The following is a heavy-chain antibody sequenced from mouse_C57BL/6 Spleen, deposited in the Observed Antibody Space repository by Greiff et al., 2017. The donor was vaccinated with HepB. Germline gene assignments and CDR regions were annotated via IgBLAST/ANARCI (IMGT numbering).Heavy chain of an antibody. J-gene: IGHJ2*01. D-gene: IGHD4-1*01. V-gene: IGHV1-7*01. CDR3: TRGEGNWDCVDY. CDR2: INPSSGYT. Sequence: QVQLKESGAELAKPGASVKLSCKASGYTFTSYWMHWVKQRPGQGLEWIGYINPSSGYTKYNQKFKDKATLTAYKSSSTAYMQLRSLTYEDSAVYYCTRGEGNWDCVDYWGQGTTLTVSS. CDR1: GYTFTSYW.